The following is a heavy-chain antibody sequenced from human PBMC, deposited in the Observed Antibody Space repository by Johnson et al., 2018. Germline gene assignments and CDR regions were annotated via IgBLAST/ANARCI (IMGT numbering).Heavy chain of an antibody. D-gene: IGHD6-25*01. Sequence: VQLVESGGALVQPGRSLRVSCVASGFIFDDFTMHWVRQVPGKCLEWVSSISWNSDSRDYVDSVKGRFTISRDNAKNSLYLEMNSLVPWDTDFYYCVKDSQGLLYPYVLAVWGQGTLVTVSS. CDR3: VKDSQGLLYPYVLAV. J-gene: IGHJ3*01. CDR2: ISWNSDSR. V-gene: IGHV3-9*01. CDR1: GFIFDDFT.